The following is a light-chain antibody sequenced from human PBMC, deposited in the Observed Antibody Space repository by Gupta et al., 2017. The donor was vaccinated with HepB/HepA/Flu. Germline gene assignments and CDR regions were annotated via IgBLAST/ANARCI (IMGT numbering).Light chain of an antibody. V-gene: IGLV3-1*01. Sequence: SYDLTQPPSVSVSPGQTASITCSGDKLGDKYACWYQQQPGQSPVLVIYQDNKRPSGIPERFSGSNSGNTATLTISGTQAMDEADYYCQAWDCSTPWVFGGGTKLTVL. CDR1: KLGDKY. J-gene: IGLJ3*02. CDR3: QAWDCSTPWV. CDR2: QDN.